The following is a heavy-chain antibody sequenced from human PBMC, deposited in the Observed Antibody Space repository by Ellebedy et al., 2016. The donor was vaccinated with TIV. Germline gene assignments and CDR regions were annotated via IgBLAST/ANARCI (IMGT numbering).Heavy chain of an antibody. CDR2: ISSSSSTI. V-gene: IGHV3-48*01. J-gene: IGHJ4*02. CDR1: GFTFSSYS. CDR3: AKKPPPSYIVVVTASDY. Sequence: GESLKISCAASGFTFSSYSMNWVRQAPGKGLEWVSYISSSSSTIYYADSVKGRFTISRDNAKNSLYLQMNSLRAEDTAVYYCAKKPPPSYIVVVTASDYWGQGTLVTVSS. D-gene: IGHD2-21*02.